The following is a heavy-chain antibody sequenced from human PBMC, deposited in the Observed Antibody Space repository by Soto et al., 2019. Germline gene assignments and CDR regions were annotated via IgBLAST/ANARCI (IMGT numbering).Heavy chain of an antibody. J-gene: IGHJ6*02. Sequence: PGGSLRLSCAASGFTFSNYAMTWIRQAPGKGLEWVSAISGSADSTYYADSLKGRFTIFRDNSKKTLYLQMNSLRAEDTAVYSCAKTLCSSTSCSDPYYYYGMHVWGQGTRVTVYS. CDR2: ISGSADST. D-gene: IGHD2-2*01. CDR1: GFTFSNYA. V-gene: IGHV3-23*01. CDR3: AKTLCSSTSCSDPYYYYGMHV.